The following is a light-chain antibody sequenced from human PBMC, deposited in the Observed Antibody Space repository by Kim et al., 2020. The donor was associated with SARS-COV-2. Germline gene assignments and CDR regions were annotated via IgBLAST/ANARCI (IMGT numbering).Light chain of an antibody. V-gene: IGKV1-17*01. J-gene: IGKJ5*01. Sequence: ASVGDRVTSTCRASQDIRKDLSWYQQNPGRAPKRLIYAASSLQSGVPSRFSGSGSGTEFTLTISSVQPEDFATYFCLQHSTYPITFGQGTRLEIK. CDR2: AAS. CDR1: QDIRKD. CDR3: LQHSTYPIT.